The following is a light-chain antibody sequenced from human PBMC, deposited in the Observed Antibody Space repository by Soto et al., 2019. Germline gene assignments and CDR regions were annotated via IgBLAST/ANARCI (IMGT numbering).Light chain of an antibody. CDR1: QSINNY. J-gene: IGKJ2*01. Sequence: DIQMTQFPSSLSASVRDRVTITCRARQSINNYLNWYQQLPGKAPKLLIYAATNLQSGVPSRFSGRGSRTVSTLTITGLQPEDFATYHWQQSYNSPPTFGQGTKLEI. V-gene: IGKV1-39*01. CDR2: AAT. CDR3: QQSYNSPPT.